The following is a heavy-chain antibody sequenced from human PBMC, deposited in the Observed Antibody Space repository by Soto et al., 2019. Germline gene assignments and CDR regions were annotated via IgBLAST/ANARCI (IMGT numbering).Heavy chain of an antibody. Sequence: ASVKVSCKASGYTFTGYYMHWVRQAPGQGLEWMGWINPNSGGTNYAQKFQGWVTMTRDTSISTAYMELSRLRSDDTAVYYCARDNDFWSGYHYFDYWGQGTLVTVSS. V-gene: IGHV1-2*04. CDR3: ARDNDFWSGYHYFDY. CDR2: INPNSGGT. CDR1: GYTFTGYY. D-gene: IGHD3-3*01. J-gene: IGHJ4*02.